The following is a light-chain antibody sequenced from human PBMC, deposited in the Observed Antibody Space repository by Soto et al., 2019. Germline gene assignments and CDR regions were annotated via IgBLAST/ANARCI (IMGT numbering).Light chain of an antibody. V-gene: IGKV3-20*01. Sequence: EIVLTQSPGTLSLSPGERATLSCRAIQSVSSSYSAWYQQKPGQAPRLLIYGASSRATGIPDRFSGSGSGTDFTLTISRLEPEDFAVYYCQQYGSSPRITFGQGTRLEIK. CDR3: QQYGSSPRIT. J-gene: IGKJ5*01. CDR1: QSVSSSY. CDR2: GAS.